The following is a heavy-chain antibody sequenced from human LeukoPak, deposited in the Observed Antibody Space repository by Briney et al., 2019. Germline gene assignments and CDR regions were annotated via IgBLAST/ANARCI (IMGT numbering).Heavy chain of an antibody. CDR2: MNPNSGNT. V-gene: IGHV1-8*01. Sequence: ASVKVSCKASGYTFTSYDINWVRQATGQGLEWMGWMNPNSGNTGYAQKFQGRVTMTRNTSISTAYMELSSLRAEDTAVYYCAKTNTAMVDDGFDIWGQGTMVTVSS. J-gene: IGHJ3*02. D-gene: IGHD5-18*01. CDR3: AKTNTAMVDDGFDI. CDR1: GYTFTSYD.